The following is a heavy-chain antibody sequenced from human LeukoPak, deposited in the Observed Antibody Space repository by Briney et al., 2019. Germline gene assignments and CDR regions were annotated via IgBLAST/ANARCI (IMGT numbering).Heavy chain of an antibody. CDR1: GFTFSSYW. J-gene: IGHJ4*02. V-gene: IGHV3-74*01. CDR2: INSDGSST. CDR3: AKDRVVGATYYFDY. Sequence: PGGSLRLSCAASGFTFSSYWMHWVRQAPGKGLVWVSRINSDGSSTSYADSVKGRFTISRDNAKNTLYLQMNSLRAEDTAVYYCAKDRVVGATYYFDYWGQGTLVTVSS. D-gene: IGHD1-26*01.